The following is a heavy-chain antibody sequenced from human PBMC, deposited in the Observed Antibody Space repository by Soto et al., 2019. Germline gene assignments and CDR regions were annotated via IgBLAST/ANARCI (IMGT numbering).Heavy chain of an antibody. CDR1: VGTFSSYA. Sequence: SVKVSCKASVGTFSSYAISWVRQAPGQGLEWMGGIIPICGTANYAQKFQGRVTITADESTSTAYMDVSSLRSEDTAVYYCATDSYNVVITDHDAFDVWGQGTMVTVSS. D-gene: IGHD2-2*01. CDR3: ATDSYNVVITDHDAFDV. V-gene: IGHV1-69*13. CDR2: IIPICGTA. J-gene: IGHJ3*01.